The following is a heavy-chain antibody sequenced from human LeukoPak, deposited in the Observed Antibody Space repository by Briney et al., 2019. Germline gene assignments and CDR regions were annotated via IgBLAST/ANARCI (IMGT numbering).Heavy chain of an antibody. CDR1: GFTFSSYA. CDR3: AKDRGFWSGYLFHY. Sequence: GGSLRLSCRHSGFTFSSYAMTWVRQAPGTGLEGVLVIKSDGTTDYADSVEGRLSISRDNSNNTLYLQMNSLRAEDTAVYYCAKDRGFWSGYLFHYWGQGTLVTVSS. CDR2: IKSDGTT. V-gene: IGHV3-23*01. D-gene: IGHD3-3*01. J-gene: IGHJ4*02.